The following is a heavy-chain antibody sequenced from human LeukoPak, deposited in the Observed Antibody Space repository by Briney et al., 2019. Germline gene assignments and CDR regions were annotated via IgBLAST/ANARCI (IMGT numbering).Heavy chain of an antibody. D-gene: IGHD3-10*01. CDR1: GYTFTSYG. CDR2: ISAYNGNT. Sequence: ASVKVSCKASGYTFTSYGISWVRQAPGQGLGWMGWISAYNGNTNYAQKLQGRVTMTTDTSTSTAYMELRSLRSDDTAVYYCARDMEHTITMVRGVIPFDPWGQGTLVTVSS. V-gene: IGHV1-18*01. J-gene: IGHJ5*02. CDR3: ARDMEHTITMVRGVIPFDP.